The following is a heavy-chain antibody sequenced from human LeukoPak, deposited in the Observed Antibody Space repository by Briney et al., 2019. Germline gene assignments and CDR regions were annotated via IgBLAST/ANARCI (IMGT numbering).Heavy chain of an antibody. J-gene: IGHJ4*02. CDR1: RGTFSSYA. CDR2: IIPVLDTP. CDR3: ARDKNDYYDRSGSIRAWDS. V-gene: IGHV1-69*13. D-gene: IGHD3-22*01. Sequence: SVKVSCKASRGTFSSYAINWVRQAPGHGPEWMGGIIPVLDTPIYAQKFLGRVTITADESTSTAYMEMSSLRSEDTAVYFCARDKNDYYDRSGSIRAWDSWGQGTLVTVSS.